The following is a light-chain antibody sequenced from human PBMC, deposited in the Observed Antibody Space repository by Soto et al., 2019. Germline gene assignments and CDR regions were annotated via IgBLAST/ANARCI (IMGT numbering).Light chain of an antibody. CDR2: EVS. V-gene: IGLV2-14*01. J-gene: IGLJ1*01. Sequence: QSALTQPASVSGSPGQSITIPCTGTSSDVGGFKYVSWYQQHPGKAPKLMIYEVSNRPSGVSNRFSGSKSGNTASLTISGLQAEDEADYYCSSYTSSSTRVFGTGTKLTVL. CDR3: SSYTSSSTRV. CDR1: SSDVGGFKY.